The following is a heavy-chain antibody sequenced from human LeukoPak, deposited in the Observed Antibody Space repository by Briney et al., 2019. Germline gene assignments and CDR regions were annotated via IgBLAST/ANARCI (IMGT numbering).Heavy chain of an antibody. CDR1: GYTFTSYY. D-gene: IGHD5-24*01. Sequence: ASVKVSCKTSGYTFTSYYMHWVRQAPGQGLERMGIINPSGGITSYAQKFQGRVTMTRDTSTSTVYMELSSLRSEDTAVYYCARAGVRRDGYTVDRWGQGTLVTVSS. CDR3: ARAGVRRDGYTVDR. J-gene: IGHJ4*02. V-gene: IGHV1-46*01. CDR2: INPSGGIT.